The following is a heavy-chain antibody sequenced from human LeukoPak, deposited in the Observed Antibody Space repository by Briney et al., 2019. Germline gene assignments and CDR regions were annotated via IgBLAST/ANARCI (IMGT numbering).Heavy chain of an antibody. CDR1: GYTFIDYD. V-gene: IGHV1-8*01. CDR2: MSPNSGDT. CDR3: ARGPPYNSTLGH. Sequence: ASVKVSCKASGYTFIDYDINWVRQASGQGLEWMGWMSPNSGDTGYARKFQGRVTTTRDTSITTAYMELSSLISEDTAVYYCARGPPYNSTLGHWGQGTLVMVSS. J-gene: IGHJ4*02. D-gene: IGHD6-13*01.